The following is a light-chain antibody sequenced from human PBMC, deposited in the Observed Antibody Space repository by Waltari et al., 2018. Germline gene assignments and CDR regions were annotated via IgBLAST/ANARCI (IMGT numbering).Light chain of an antibody. V-gene: IGKV1-5*03. CDR3: QQYNSYSCG. CDR2: KAS. J-gene: IGKJ3*01. CDR1: QNIDTW. Sequence: DIHLTQSPSTLSASVGDRVTITCRASQNIDTWLAWYQQKPGKAPKLLIYKASYLQSGVPSRFSGRGSGTEFTLTIDSLQLDDFATYHCQQYNSYSCGFGPGTTVDLK.